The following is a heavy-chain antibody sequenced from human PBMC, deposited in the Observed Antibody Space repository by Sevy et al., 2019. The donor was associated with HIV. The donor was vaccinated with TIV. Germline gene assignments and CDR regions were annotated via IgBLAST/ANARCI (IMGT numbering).Heavy chain of an antibody. D-gene: IGHD1-20*01. CDR1: GYTFTGYY. V-gene: IGHV1-2*02. CDR2: INPNSGGT. CDR3: ARVSGITGDAFDI. Sequence: ASVKVSCKASGYTFTGYYMHWVRQAPGQGLEWMGWINPNSGGTNYAQKFQGRVTMTRDTSISTAYMELSRLGSDDTAVYYCARVSGITGDAFDIWGQGTMVTVSS. J-gene: IGHJ3*02.